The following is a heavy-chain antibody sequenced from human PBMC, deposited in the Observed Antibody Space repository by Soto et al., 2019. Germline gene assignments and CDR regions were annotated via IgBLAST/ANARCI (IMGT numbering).Heavy chain of an antibody. CDR3: ARRAHSSSSKGFHYYYYYMDV. V-gene: IGHV5-51*01. Sequence: PGESLKISCKGSGYSSTSYWIGWVRQMPGKGLEWMGIIYPGDSDTRYSPSFQGQVTISADRSISTAYLQWSSLKASDTAMYYCARRAHSSSSKGFHYYYYYMDVRGKGTTVTVSS. CDR1: GYSSTSYW. CDR2: IYPGDSDT. J-gene: IGHJ6*03. D-gene: IGHD6-6*01.